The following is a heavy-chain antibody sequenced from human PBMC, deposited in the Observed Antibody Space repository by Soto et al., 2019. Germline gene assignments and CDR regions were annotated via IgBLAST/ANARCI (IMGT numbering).Heavy chain of an antibody. CDR3: AKDRIWDLLWFGEATDAFDI. Sequence: PGGSLRLSCAASGFTFSSYAMSWVRQAPGKGLEWVSAISGSGGSTYYADSVKGRFTISRDNSKNTLYLQMNSLRAEDTAVYYCAKDRIWDLLWFGEATDAFDIWGQGTMVTVPS. CDR2: ISGSGGST. J-gene: IGHJ3*02. CDR1: GFTFSSYA. D-gene: IGHD3-10*01. V-gene: IGHV3-23*01.